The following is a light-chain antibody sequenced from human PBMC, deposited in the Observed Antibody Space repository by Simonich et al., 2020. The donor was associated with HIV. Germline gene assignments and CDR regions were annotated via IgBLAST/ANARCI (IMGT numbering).Light chain of an antibody. V-gene: IGLV2-11*01. CDR2: DVS. CDR1: SSDVGGYNY. CDR3: SSYTSSSTWV. Sequence: QSALTQPRSVSGSPGQSVTISCTGTSSDVGGYNYVSWYQQHPGKAPKLMIYDVSKRPSGVPDRFSGSKSGNTASLTISGLQAEDEAHYYCSSYTSSSTWVFGGGTKLTVL. J-gene: IGLJ3*02.